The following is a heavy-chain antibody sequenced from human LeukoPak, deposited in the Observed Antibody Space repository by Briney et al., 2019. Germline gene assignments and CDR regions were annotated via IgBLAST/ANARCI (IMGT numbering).Heavy chain of an antibody. CDR2: IIPIFGTA. CDR1: GGTFSSYA. Sequence: SVKVSCKASGGTFSSYAISWVRQAPGQGLEWMGGIIPIFGTANYAQKFQGRVTITADESTSTAYMELSSLRSEDTAVYYCARSYYDILTGYPRTNWFDPWGQGTLVTVSS. J-gene: IGHJ5*02. D-gene: IGHD3-9*01. CDR3: ARSYYDILTGYPRTNWFDP. V-gene: IGHV1-69*13.